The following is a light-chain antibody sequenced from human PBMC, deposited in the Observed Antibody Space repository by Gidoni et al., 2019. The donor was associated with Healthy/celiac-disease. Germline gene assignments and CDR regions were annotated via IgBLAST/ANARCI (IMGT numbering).Light chain of an antibody. CDR1: QSISSY. CDR2: AAS. J-gene: IGKJ1*01. Sequence: DIQITQSPSSLSASVGDRVTITCRASQSISSYLNWYQQKPGKAPKLLIYAASSLQSGVPSRLSCSGSGTDFTLTISSLQPEDFATYYCQQSYSTPWTFGQGTKVEIK. CDR3: QQSYSTPWT. V-gene: IGKV1-39*01.